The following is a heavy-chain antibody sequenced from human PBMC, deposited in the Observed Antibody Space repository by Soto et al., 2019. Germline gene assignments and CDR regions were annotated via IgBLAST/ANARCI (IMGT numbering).Heavy chain of an antibody. J-gene: IGHJ6*03. CDR1: GYTFTSYD. Sequence: ASVKVSCKASGYTFTSYDINWVRQATGQGLEWMGWMNPNSGNTGYAQKFQGRVTMTRNTSISTAYMELSSLRSEDTAVYYCARLGYCSSTSCYGWGYMDVWGKGTTVTVCS. D-gene: IGHD2-2*01. CDR3: ARLGYCSSTSCYGWGYMDV. V-gene: IGHV1-8*01. CDR2: MNPNSGNT.